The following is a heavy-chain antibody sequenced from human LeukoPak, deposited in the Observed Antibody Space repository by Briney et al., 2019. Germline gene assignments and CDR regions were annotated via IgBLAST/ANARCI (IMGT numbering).Heavy chain of an antibody. J-gene: IGHJ5*02. CDR1: GYTFTSYG. V-gene: IGHV1-18*01. CDR2: ISAYNGDT. CDR3: ARGYCSGGSCYKSWFDP. Sequence: ASVKVSCKASGYTFTSYGISWVRQAPGQGLEWMGWISAYNGDTNYAQKLQGRVTMTRDTSTSTVYMELSSLRSEDTAVYYCARGYCSGGSCYKSWFDPWGQGTLVTVSS. D-gene: IGHD2-15*01.